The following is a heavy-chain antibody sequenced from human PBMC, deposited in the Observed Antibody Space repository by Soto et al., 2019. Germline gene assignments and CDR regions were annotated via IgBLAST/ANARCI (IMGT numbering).Heavy chain of an antibody. V-gene: IGHV3-73*01. D-gene: IGHD6-13*01. CDR1: GSTFSGSA. J-gene: IGHJ6*02. CDR2: IRSKANSYAT. Sequence: GGSLRLSCAASGSTFSGSAMHWVRQASGKGLEWVGRIRSKANSYATAYAASVKGRFTISRDDSKNTAYLQMNSLKTEDTAVYYCTSTSIAAAGDDYYYYGMDVWGQGTTVTVSS. CDR3: TSTSIAAAGDDYYYYGMDV.